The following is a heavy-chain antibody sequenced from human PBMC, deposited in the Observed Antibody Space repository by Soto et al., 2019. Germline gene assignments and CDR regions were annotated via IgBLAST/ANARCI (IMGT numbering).Heavy chain of an antibody. Sequence: GGSLRLSCAASGFTFSSYAMSWVRQAPGKGLEWVSAISGSGGSTYYADSVKGRFTISRDNSKNTLYLQMNSLRAEDTAVYYCASQIAAAGTAQTFHYWGQGTLVTVSS. D-gene: IGHD6-13*01. V-gene: IGHV3-23*01. CDR3: ASQIAAAGTAQTFHY. CDR1: GFTFSSYA. CDR2: ISGSGGST. J-gene: IGHJ4*02.